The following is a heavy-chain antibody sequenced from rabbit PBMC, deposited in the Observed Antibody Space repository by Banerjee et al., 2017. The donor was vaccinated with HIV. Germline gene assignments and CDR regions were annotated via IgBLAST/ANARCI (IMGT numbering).Heavy chain of an antibody. D-gene: IGHD6-1*01. CDR3: ARSGGGAGYGL. CDR2: INTSSGNT. J-gene: IGHJ4*01. CDR1: GFSFSNKYV. V-gene: IGHV1S45*01. Sequence: QEQLEESGGDLVKPEGSLTLTCTASGFSFSNKYVMCWVRQAPGKGLEWIACINTSSGNTVYATWAKGRFTISRTSSSTVALQMTSLTAADTATYFCARSGGGAGYGLWGPGTLVTVS.